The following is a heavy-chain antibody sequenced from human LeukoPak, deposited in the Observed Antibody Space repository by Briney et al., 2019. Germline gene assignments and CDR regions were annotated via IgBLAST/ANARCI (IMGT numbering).Heavy chain of an antibody. D-gene: IGHD4-23*01. CDR1: GFTSSSYG. J-gene: IGHJ4*02. CDR2: IRYDGSNK. CDR3: ARAGGNSYYFDY. V-gene: IGHV3-30*02. Sequence: GGSLRLSCAASGFTSSSYGMHWVRQAPGKGLEWVAFIRYDGSNKYYADSVKGRFTISRDNSKNTLDLQMNSLRAEDTAVYYSARAGGNSYYFDYWGQGTLVTVSS.